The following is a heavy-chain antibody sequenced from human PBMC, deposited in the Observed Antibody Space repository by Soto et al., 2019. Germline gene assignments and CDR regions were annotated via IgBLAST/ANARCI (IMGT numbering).Heavy chain of an antibody. CDR3: ARDCSGGSCYSRAFDI. V-gene: IGHV1-2*04. D-gene: IGHD2-15*01. CDR1: GYTFTGYY. J-gene: IGHJ3*02. CDR2: INPNSGGT. Sequence: ASVKVSCKASGYTFTGYYMHWVRQAPGQGLEWMGWINPNSGGTNYAQKFQGWVTMTRDTSISTAYMELSRLRSDDTAVYYCARDCSGGSCYSRAFDIWGQGTMVTVSS.